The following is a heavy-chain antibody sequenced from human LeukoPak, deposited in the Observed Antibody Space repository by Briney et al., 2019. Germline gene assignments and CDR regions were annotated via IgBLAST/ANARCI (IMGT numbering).Heavy chain of an antibody. V-gene: IGHV1-69*13. CDR1: GGTFSSYA. J-gene: IGHJ4*02. D-gene: IGHD5-24*01. CDR3: ASGATEMATIELPPGFDY. CDR2: IIPIFGTA. Sequence: SVKVSCKASGGTFSSYAISWVRQAPGQGLEWMGGIIPIFGTANYAQKFQGRVTITAAESTSTAYMELSSLRSEDTAVYYCASGATEMATIELPPGFDYWGQGTLVTVSS.